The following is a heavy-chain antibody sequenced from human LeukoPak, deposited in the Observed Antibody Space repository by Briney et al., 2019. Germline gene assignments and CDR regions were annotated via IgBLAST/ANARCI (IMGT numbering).Heavy chain of an antibody. J-gene: IGHJ4*02. CDR2: INHSGST. D-gene: IGHD3-22*01. CDR1: GGSFSGYY. V-gene: IGHV4-34*01. Sequence: SETLSLTCAVYGGSFSGYYWSWIRQPPGKGLEWIGEINHSGSTNSNPSLKSRVTISVDTSKNQFSLKLSSVTAADTAVYYCARRSVAYSYDSSDYSPVYYFDYWGQGTLVTVSS. CDR3: ARRSVAYSYDSSDYSPVYYFDY.